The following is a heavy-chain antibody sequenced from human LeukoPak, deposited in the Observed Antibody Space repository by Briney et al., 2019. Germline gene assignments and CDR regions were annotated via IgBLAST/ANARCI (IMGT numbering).Heavy chain of an antibody. D-gene: IGHD5-18*01. CDR2: IGTAGET. V-gene: IGHV3-13*01. Sequence: GGSLRLSCAASGFTFSSYAMHWVRQAPGKGLEWVSGIGTAGETYYPGSVKGRFTISRENAKNSLYLQMNSLRAGDTAVYYCARVPGYSYGYGMDVWGQGTTVTVSS. CDR3: ARVPGYSYGYGMDV. CDR1: GFTFSSYA. J-gene: IGHJ6*02.